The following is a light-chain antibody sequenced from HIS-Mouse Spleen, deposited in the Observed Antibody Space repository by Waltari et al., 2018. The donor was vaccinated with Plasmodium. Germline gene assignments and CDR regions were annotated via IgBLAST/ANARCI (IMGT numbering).Light chain of an antibody. J-gene: IGLJ3*02. Sequence: SYELTQPPSVSVSPGQTARITCSGDALPNKYAYWYQQKSGQAPVLVNYEDSKRPSGIPERFSGSSSGTMATLTISGAQVEDEADYYCYSTDSSGNHRVFGGGTKLTVL. CDR1: ALPNKY. CDR2: EDS. V-gene: IGLV3-10*01. CDR3: YSTDSSGNHRV.